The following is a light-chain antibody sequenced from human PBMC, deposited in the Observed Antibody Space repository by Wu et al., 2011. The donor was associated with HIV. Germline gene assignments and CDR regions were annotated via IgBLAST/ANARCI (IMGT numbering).Light chain of an antibody. CDR3: QYRTT. CDR1: QSVSSS. CDR2: NTS. V-gene: IGKV3-11*01. Sequence: VLTQSPATLSLSPGDRATLSCRASQSVSSSLAWYQQKPGRTPRLLIFNTSNRATGTPARFSGRGSGTDFTLTISSLESEDFALYYCQYRTTFGQGTRLESK. J-gene: IGKJ5*01.